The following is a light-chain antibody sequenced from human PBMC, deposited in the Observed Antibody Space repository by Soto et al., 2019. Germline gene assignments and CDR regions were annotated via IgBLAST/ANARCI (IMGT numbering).Light chain of an antibody. J-gene: IGLJ3*02. CDR3: CSFATSGTGV. CDR2: EGN. CDR1: SSDVGSYNL. V-gene: IGLV2-23*01. Sequence: QSALTQPASVSGSPGQSITISCTGTSSDVGSYNLVSWYQQHPGKAPKLMISEGNKRPSGMSKRFSGSKSGNTASLTISGLQAEDEADYYCCSFATSGTGVFGGGTKLTVL.